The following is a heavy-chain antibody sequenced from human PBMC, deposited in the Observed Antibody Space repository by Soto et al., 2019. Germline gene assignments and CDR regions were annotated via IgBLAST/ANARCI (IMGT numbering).Heavy chain of an antibody. CDR1: GGTFNTYA. V-gene: IGHV1-69*19. CDR3: AREVQVHTPAFVY. Sequence: QVQLVQSEAEMKKPGSSVKVSCQSSGGTFNTYAMNWVRQAPGQGPEWMGDISPMFGAANYAPKFQGRVTSTADESTGTSYMQLSSFTSEDTALYFCAREVQVHTPAFVYWGQGTLVTVSS. CDR2: ISPMFGAA. D-gene: IGHD3-10*01. J-gene: IGHJ4*02.